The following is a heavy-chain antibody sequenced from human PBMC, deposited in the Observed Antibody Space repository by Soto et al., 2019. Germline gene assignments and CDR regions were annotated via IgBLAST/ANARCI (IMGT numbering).Heavy chain of an antibody. CDR3: AKDLAPFGVAVHSYC. D-gene: IGHD3-3*01. CDR1: GFTFSSQA. V-gene: IGHV3-23*01. CDR2: ISGGGGST. Sequence: PGGSLTLSCAASGFTFSSQAMSWVRQASGKGLDWVLAISGGGGSTHYADSVKAWLPFSRDNPKNTLHLQLNSLRAQDQAVYDRAKDLAPFGVAVHSYCWGQVSL. J-gene: IGHJ4*02.